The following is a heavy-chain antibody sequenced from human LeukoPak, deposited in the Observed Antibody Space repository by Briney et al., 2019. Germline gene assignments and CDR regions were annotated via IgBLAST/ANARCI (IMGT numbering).Heavy chain of an antibody. J-gene: IGHJ5*02. Sequence: ASVKVSCTASGGTFSSYAISWVRQAPGQGLEWMGRIIPILGIANYAQKFQGRVTITADKSTSTAYMELSSLRSEDTAVYYCARDGRAVAGPSNWFDPWGQGTLVTVSS. CDR2: IIPILGIA. V-gene: IGHV1-69*04. D-gene: IGHD6-19*01. CDR3: ARDGRAVAGPSNWFDP. CDR1: GGTFSSYA.